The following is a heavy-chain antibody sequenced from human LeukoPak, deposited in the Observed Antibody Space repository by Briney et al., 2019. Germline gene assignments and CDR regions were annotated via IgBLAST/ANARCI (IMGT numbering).Heavy chain of an antibody. D-gene: IGHD5/OR15-5a*01. Sequence: ASVKVSSKASGGTFSSYTISWVRQAPGQGLEWMGRIIPILGIANYAQKFQGRVTITADKSTSTAYMELSSLRSEDTAVYYCAREVYPRGPMDVWGKGTTVTVSS. CDR3: AREVYPRGPMDV. CDR2: IIPILGIA. V-gene: IGHV1-69*04. CDR1: GGTFSSYT. J-gene: IGHJ6*03.